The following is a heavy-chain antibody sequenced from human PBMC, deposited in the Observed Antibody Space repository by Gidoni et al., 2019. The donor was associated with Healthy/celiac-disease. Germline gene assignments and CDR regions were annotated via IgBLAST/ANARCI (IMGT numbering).Heavy chain of an antibody. V-gene: IGHV1-69*04. CDR1: GVPFSSYA. CDR3: ARDPKLGYCSSTSCYEGDRYYYYGMDV. Sequence: QVQLVQSGAEVKKPGSSVTVSCKASGVPFSSYAISWVRQAPGQGLEWMGRIIPILGIANYAQKFQGRVTITADKSTSTAYMELSSLRSEDTAVYYCARDPKLGYCSSTSCYEGDRYYYYGMDVWGQGTTVTVSS. J-gene: IGHJ6*02. D-gene: IGHD2-2*01. CDR2: IIPILGIA.